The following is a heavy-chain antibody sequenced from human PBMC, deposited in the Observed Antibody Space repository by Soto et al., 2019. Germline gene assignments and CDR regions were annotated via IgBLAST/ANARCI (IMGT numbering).Heavy chain of an antibody. CDR1: GFTFSSYS. Sequence: GGSLRLSCAASGFTFSSYSMNWVRQAPGKGLEWVSSISSSSSYIYYADSVKGRFTISRDNAKNSLYLQMNSLRAEDTAVYYCARGIAAAGTKNFDYWGQGTLVTVSS. CDR2: ISSSSSYI. CDR3: ARGIAAAGTKNFDY. D-gene: IGHD6-13*01. V-gene: IGHV3-21*01. J-gene: IGHJ4*02.